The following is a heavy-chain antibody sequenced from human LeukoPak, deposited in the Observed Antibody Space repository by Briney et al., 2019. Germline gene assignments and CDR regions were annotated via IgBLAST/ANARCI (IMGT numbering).Heavy chain of an antibody. CDR2: ISSSGSTI. Sequence: GGSLRLSCAASGFSFSDYYMSWMRQAPGKGLEGVSYISSSGSTIYYADSVKGRFTISRDNAKNSLYLQMNSLRAEDTAVYYCASHSAWYLRSLDYWGQGTLVTVSS. V-gene: IGHV3-11*04. CDR3: ASHSAWYLRSLDY. J-gene: IGHJ4*02. D-gene: IGHD6-19*01. CDR1: GFSFSDYY.